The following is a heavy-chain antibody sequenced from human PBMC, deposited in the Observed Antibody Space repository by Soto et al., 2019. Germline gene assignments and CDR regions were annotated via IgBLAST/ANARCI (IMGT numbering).Heavy chain of an antibody. V-gene: IGHV4-59*02. J-gene: IGHJ6*02. CDR1: GDSVSRYY. Sequence: PSETLSLTCTVSGDSVSRYYWNWIRQPPGKGLEWIGYIYNSGSTNYIPSLKSRVTISVDTSKNQFSLTLTSVTAADTAVYYCARAPTYSYGSGTPYYYYAMDVWGQGTTVTVSS. CDR3: ARAPTYSYGSGTPYYYYAMDV. CDR2: IYNSGST. D-gene: IGHD3-10*01.